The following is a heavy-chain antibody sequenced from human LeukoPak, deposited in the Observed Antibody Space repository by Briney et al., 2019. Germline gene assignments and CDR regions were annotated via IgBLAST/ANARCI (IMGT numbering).Heavy chain of an antibody. D-gene: IGHD3-22*01. V-gene: IGHV4-34*01. CDR1: GGSFSGYY. Sequence: PSETLSLTCAVYGGSFSGYYWSWIRQPPGKGLEWIGEINHSGSTNYNPSLKSRVTISVDTSKNQFSLKLSSVTAADTAVYYCARKKWLTTIDYWGQGTLVTVSS. CDR2: INHSGST. J-gene: IGHJ4*02. CDR3: ARKKWLTTIDY.